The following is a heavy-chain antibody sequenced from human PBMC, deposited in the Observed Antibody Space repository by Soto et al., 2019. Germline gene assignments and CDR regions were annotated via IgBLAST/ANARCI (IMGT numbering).Heavy chain of an antibody. CDR3: ARDAGYLGIY. D-gene: IGHD5-12*01. CDR2: IIPIFGTA. J-gene: IGHJ4*02. V-gene: IGHV1-69*13. CDR1: GGTFSSYA. Sequence: SVTGSCQASGGTFSSYAISWVRQAPGQGLEWMGGIIPIFGTANYAQKFQGRVTITADESTSTAYMELSSLRSEDTAVYYCARDAGYLGIYWGQGTLVTVSS.